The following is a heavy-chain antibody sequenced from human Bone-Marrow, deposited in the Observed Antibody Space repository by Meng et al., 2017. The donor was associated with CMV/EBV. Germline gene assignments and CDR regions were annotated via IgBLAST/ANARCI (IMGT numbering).Heavy chain of an antibody. CDR1: GYTFTSYD. D-gene: IGHD2-2*01. V-gene: IGHV1-8*01. Sequence: ASVKVSCKASGYTFTSYDINWVRQAAGQGLEWMGWMNPYSSNTGYAQKFHGRVTMTSNSSIRTAFMELSSLRSEDTAVYFCARAPGVVPAPWDYWGQGTLVTVSS. J-gene: IGHJ4*02. CDR2: MNPYSSNT. CDR3: ARAPGVVPAPWDY.